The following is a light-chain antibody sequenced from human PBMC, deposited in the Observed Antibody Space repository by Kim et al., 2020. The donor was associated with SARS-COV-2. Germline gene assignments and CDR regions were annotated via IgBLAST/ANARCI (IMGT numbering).Light chain of an antibody. V-gene: IGLV1-51*01. J-gene: IGLJ3*02. Sequence: QSVLTQPPSVSAAPGQKVSIPCSGRSSNIGNNYVSWYQQFPGTAPKLLIYDNNKRPSGIPDRFSGSKSGTSATLGITGLQTGDEADYYCGTWDSSLSAVVFGGGTQLTVL. CDR2: DNN. CDR1: SSNIGNNY. CDR3: GTWDSSLSAVV.